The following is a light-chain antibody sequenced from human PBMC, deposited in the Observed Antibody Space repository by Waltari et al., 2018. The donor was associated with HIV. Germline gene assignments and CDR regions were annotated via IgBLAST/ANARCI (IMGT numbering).Light chain of an antibody. J-gene: IGLJ3*02. CDR3: SSYSSTNTLGV. Sequence: QSALTQPASVSGSPGPSITISCTAARSDVGGYNHVTWYQHHPGKAPKLIIYEVTNRPSGVSNRFSGSKSGNTASLTISGLQPEDEADYYCSSYSSTNTLGVFGGGTILTVL. CDR1: RSDVGGYNH. CDR2: EVT. V-gene: IGLV2-14*01.